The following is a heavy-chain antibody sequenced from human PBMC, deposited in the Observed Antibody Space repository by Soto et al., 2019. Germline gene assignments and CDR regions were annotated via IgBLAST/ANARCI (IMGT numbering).Heavy chain of an antibody. V-gene: IGHV3-23*01. Sequence: EVQLLVSGGGLVQPGGSLRLSCAVSGFRFSDFAISWVRQAPGKSLEWVSTISASGRATYYADSMKGRFTISRDNSQNMLFLHMDNLRGEDSALYYCSKDLRPGDLVFWGQGTLVTVSS. CDR1: GFRFSDFA. CDR2: ISASGRAT. J-gene: IGHJ4*02. CDR3: SKDLRPGDLVF. D-gene: IGHD1-1*01.